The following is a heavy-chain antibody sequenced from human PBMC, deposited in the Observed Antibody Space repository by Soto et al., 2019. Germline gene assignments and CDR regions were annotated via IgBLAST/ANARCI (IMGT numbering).Heavy chain of an antibody. CDR1: GGTFGNTA. D-gene: IGHD3-3*01. CDR3: AREGDPGYSFWSGPLGGGRFDP. J-gene: IGHJ5*02. CDR2: IVPLFGTA. V-gene: IGHV1-69*12. Sequence: QVQLVQSGAEVKEPGSSVNVSCKTSGGTFGNTAVTWVRQVPGQGLEWIGGIVPLFGTANYAQKFRGRVMITADEXTXXAYMALSSLRSDDTAIYYCAREGDPGYSFWSGPLGGGRFDPWGQGTLVTVSS.